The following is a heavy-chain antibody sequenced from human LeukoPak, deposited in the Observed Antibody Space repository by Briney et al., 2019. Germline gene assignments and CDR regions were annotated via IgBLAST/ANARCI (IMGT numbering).Heavy chain of an antibody. D-gene: IGHD6-13*01. Sequence: SETLSLTCAVFGGSFSGQYWSWIRQPPGKGLEWIGYIYYSGSTYYNPSLKSRVTISVDTSKNQFSLKLSSVTAADTAVYYCARAHYDSSWYEWGVGYYFDYWGQGTLVTVSS. CDR1: GGSFSGQY. CDR3: ARAHYDSSWYEWGVGYYFDY. V-gene: IGHV4-30-4*08. J-gene: IGHJ4*02. CDR2: IYYSGST.